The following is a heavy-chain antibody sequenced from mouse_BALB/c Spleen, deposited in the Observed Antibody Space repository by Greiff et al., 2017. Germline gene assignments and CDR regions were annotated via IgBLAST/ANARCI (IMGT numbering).Heavy chain of an antibody. J-gene: IGHJ3*01. Sequence: VQLQQSGPELVKPGASVKISCKASGYTFTDYNMHWVKQSHGKSLEWIGYIYPYNGGTGYNQKFKSKATLTVDNSSSTAYMELRSLTSEDSAVYYCARRGNYYGSSYWFAYWGQGTLVTVSA. CDR3: ARRGNYYGSSYWFAY. D-gene: IGHD1-1*01. V-gene: IGHV1S29*02. CDR2: IYPYNGGT. CDR1: GYTFTDYN.